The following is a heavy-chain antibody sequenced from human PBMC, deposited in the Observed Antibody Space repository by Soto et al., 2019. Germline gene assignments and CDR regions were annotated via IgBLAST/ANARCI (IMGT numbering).Heavy chain of an antibody. D-gene: IGHD5-18*01. V-gene: IGHV1-69*01. J-gene: IGHJ6*02. CDR1: GGTFSSYA. CDR3: ARENGYSYGRTYYYYYGMDV. Sequence: QVQLVQSGAEVKKPGSSVKVSCKASGGTFSSYAISWVRQAPGQGLEWMGGIIPIFGTANYAQKFQGRVTITAGESTSTAYMELSSPRSEDTAVYYCARENGYSYGRTYYYYYGMDVWGQGTTVTVSS. CDR2: IIPIFGTA.